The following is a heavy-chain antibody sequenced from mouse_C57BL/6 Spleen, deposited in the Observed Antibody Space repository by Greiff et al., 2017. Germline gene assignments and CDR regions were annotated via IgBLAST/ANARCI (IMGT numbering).Heavy chain of an antibody. CDR2: INPGSGGT. D-gene: IGHD2-2*01. CDR3: ARSGGYGYFDD. CDR1: GYAFTNYL. V-gene: IGHV1-54*01. J-gene: IGHJ2*01. Sequence: QVQLQQSGAELVRPGTSVKVSCKASGYAFTNYLIEWVKQRPGQGLEWIGVINPGSGGTNYNEKFKGKATLTADKSSSTAYMPLSSLTSEDSAVYFCARSGGYGYFDDWGQGTTLTVSS.